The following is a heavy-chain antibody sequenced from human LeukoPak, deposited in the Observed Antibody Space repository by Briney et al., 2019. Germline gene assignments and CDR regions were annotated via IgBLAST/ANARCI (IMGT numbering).Heavy chain of an antibody. Sequence: AGGSLRLSCAASGFTFGSYGMHWVRRAPGKGLEWVAVIWYDGSNKYYADSVKGRFTISRDNSKNTLYLQMNSLRAEDTAVYYCARDDLMGRHYFDYWGQGTLVTVSS. CDR3: ARDDLMGRHYFDY. CDR1: GFTFGSYG. V-gene: IGHV3-33*01. J-gene: IGHJ4*02. CDR2: IWYDGSNK. D-gene: IGHD2-8*01.